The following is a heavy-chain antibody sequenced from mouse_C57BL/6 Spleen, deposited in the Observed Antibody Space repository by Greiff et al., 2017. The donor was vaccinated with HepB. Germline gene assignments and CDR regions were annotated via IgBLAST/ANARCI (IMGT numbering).Heavy chain of an antibody. CDR1: GFSLTSYG. V-gene: IGHV2-2*01. CDR2: IWSGGST. J-gene: IGHJ4*01. Sequence: QVQLKQSGPGLVQPSQSLSITCTVSGFSLTSYGVHWVRQSPGKGLEWLGVIWSGGSTDYNAAFISRLSISKDNSKSQVFFKMNSLQADDTAIYYCAAHYDGGYYYAMDYWGQGTSVTVSS. CDR3: AAHYDGGYYYAMDY. D-gene: IGHD1-2*01.